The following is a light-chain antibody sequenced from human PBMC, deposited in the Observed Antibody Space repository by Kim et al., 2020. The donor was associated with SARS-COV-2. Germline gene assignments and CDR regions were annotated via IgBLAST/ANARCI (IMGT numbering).Light chain of an antibody. CDR2: GAS. Sequence: SPEERATLSCRASQSVSSNYLAWYQQKPGQAPRLLIYGASSRATGIPDRFSGNGSGTDFTLTITRLEPEDFAVYYCQQYSSSPATFGQGTKVDIK. J-gene: IGKJ1*01. CDR1: QSVSSNY. V-gene: IGKV3-20*01. CDR3: QQYSSSPAT.